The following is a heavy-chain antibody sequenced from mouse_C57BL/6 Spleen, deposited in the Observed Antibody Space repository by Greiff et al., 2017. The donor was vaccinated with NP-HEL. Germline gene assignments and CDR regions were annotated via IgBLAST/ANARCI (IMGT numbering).Heavy chain of an antibody. J-gene: IGHJ3*01. CDR2: ILPGSGST. CDR3: ARGTAQATTKEFAY. V-gene: IGHV1-9*01. Sequence: VQLQQSGAELMKPGASVKLSCKATGYTFTGYWIEWVKQRPGHGLEWIGEILPGSGSTNYNEKFKGKATFTADTSSNTAYMQLSSLKTEDSAIYYCARGTAQATTKEFAYWGQGTLVTVSA. D-gene: IGHD3-2*02. CDR1: GYTFTGYW.